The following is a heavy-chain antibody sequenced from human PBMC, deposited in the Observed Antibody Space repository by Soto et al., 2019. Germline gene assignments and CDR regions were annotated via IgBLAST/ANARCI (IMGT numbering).Heavy chain of an antibody. CDR2: IYYSGST. CDR1: GGSXSSSSYY. J-gene: IGHJ5*02. Sequence: LSLTCTVSGGSXSSSSYYWGWIRQPPGKGLEWIGSIYYSGSTYYNPSLKSRVTISVDTSKNQFSLKLSSVTAADSAVYYCARGAAAWWFDPWGQGTLVTVSS. D-gene: IGHD6-13*01. CDR3: ARGAAAWWFDP. V-gene: IGHV4-39*01.